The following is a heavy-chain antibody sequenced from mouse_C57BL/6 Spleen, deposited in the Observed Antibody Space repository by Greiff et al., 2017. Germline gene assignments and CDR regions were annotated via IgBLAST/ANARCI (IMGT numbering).Heavy chain of an antibody. V-gene: IGHV1-15*01. J-gene: IGHJ2*01. CDR1: GYTFTDYE. Sequence: QVQLQQSGAELVRPGASVTLSCKASGYTFTDYELHWVKQTPVHGLEWIGAIDPKTGGTAYNQKFKGKAILTADKSTSTAYMELRGLTSEDSAVYYFTKQRDGFYLDYWGQGTTLTVSS. CDR3: TKQRDGFYLDY. D-gene: IGHD1-1*01. CDR2: IDPKTGGT.